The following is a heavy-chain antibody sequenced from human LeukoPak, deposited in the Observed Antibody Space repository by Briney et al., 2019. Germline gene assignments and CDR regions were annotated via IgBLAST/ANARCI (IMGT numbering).Heavy chain of an antibody. CDR3: ARSYDILTGYYVY. CDR2: IIPMFATA. CDR1: GYTFTGYY. Sequence: ASVKVSCKASGYTFTGYYMHWVRQAPGQGLEWMGGIIPMFATAHYAQKFQDRVTIIADESTSTAYMELSSLRSEDTAVYYCARSYDILTGYYVYWGQGSLVTVSS. V-gene: IGHV1-69*13. D-gene: IGHD3-9*01. J-gene: IGHJ4*02.